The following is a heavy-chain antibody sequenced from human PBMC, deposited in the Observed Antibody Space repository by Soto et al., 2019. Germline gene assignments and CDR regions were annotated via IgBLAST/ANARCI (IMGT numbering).Heavy chain of an antibody. Sequence: QVQLVQSGAEVKKPGSSVKVSCKASGGTFSSYAISWVRQAPGQGLEWMGGIIPIFGTANYAQKFQGRVTVTADESTRTAYMKLSNLRSEDTAVYYCTRDRGRRYYDDRGYYYSAYWGQGTLVTVSS. D-gene: IGHD3-22*01. CDR2: IIPIFGTA. CDR3: TRDRGRRYYDDRGYYYSAY. V-gene: IGHV1-69*01. CDR1: GGTFSSYA. J-gene: IGHJ4*02.